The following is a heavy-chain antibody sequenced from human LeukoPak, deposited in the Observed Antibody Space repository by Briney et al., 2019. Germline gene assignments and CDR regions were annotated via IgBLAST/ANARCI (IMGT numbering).Heavy chain of an antibody. CDR2: ISAYNGNT. Sequence: EASVKVSCKASGYTLTSYGISWVRQAPGQGLEWMGWISAYNGNTNYAQKLQGRVTMTTDTSTSTAYMELRSLRSDDTAVYYCARDVRGPGSSWYDYWGQGTLVTVSS. J-gene: IGHJ4*02. D-gene: IGHD6-13*01. V-gene: IGHV1-18*01. CDR3: ARDVRGPGSSWYDY. CDR1: GYTLTSYG.